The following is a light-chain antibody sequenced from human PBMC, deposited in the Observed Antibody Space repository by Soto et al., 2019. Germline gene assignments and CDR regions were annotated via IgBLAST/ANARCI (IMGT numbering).Light chain of an antibody. Sequence: IVLTQSPATLSLSPGERATLSCRASQSVSSYLAWYQQKPGQAPRLLIYDASNRATGIPARFSGSGSGTDFPLTISSLEPEDFAVYYCQQRSNWQLTFGGGTKVEIK. CDR3: QQRSNWQLT. CDR1: QSVSSY. V-gene: IGKV3-11*01. CDR2: DAS. J-gene: IGKJ4*01.